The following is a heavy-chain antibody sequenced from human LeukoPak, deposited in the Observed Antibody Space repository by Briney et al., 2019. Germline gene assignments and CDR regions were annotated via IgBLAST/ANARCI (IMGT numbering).Heavy chain of an antibody. Sequence: KPSETLSLTCAVYGGSFSGYQWSWIRQPPGRGLEWIGEINNSGNTNYSPSLKSRVTISVDTSKNQFSLKLNSVTAADTAVYYCARGFALNYYDSSGYYFDYWGQGTLVTVSS. CDR3: ARGFALNYYDSSGYYFDY. V-gene: IGHV4-34*01. J-gene: IGHJ4*02. D-gene: IGHD3-22*01. CDR1: GGSFSGYQ. CDR2: INNSGNT.